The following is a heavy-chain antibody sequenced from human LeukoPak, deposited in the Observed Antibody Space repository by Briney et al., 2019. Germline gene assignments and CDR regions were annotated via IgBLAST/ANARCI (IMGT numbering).Heavy chain of an antibody. J-gene: IGHJ1*01. CDR3: ATNLIGAGEYFQQ. CDR1: GLRFSDYY. D-gene: IGHD2/OR15-2a*01. Sequence: GGSLRLSCAASGLRFSDYYVSWIRQAPGKGLQWVSYISSGGDIMHYADSVKGRFTSSRDDAKNSGYLEMNSLGAEDTAVYYCATNLIGAGEYFQQWGQGTLVTVSS. V-gene: IGHV3-11*01. CDR2: ISSGGDIM.